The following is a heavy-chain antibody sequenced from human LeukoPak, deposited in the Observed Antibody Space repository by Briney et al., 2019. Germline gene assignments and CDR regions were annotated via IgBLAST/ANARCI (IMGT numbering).Heavy chain of an antibody. Sequence: SETLSLTCTVSGGSISSYYWSWIRQPPGKGLEWIGYVSYSGTTNYNPSLKSRVTISVDTSRNQFSLEVTSVTAADTAVYYCARGLRYYYYMDVCGKGTTVTVSS. V-gene: IGHV4-59*01. CDR1: GGSISSYY. CDR2: VSYSGTT. D-gene: IGHD3-10*01. J-gene: IGHJ6*03. CDR3: ARGLRYYYYMDV.